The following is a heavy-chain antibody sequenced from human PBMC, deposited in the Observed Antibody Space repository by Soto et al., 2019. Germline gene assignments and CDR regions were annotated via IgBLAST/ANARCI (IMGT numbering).Heavy chain of an antibody. CDR3: ARAVVVAANFDY. Sequence: GGSLRLSCAASGFTFSNDWMHWVRQAAGKGLVWVSRINMDGSSTNYADSVKGRFTISRDNAKNSLYLQMNSLRAEDTAVYYCARAVVVAANFDYWGQGTLVTVSS. CDR1: GFTFSNDW. D-gene: IGHD2-15*01. J-gene: IGHJ4*02. V-gene: IGHV3-74*01. CDR2: INMDGSST.